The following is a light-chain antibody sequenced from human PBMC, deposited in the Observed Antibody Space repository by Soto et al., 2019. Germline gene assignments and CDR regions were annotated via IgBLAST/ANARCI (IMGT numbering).Light chain of an antibody. CDR3: SSYTRSSASRV. Sequence: QSALTQPASVSGSPGQSITISCTGTSSDVGGYNYVSWYQQHPGKAPQLIIYEVSNRPSGVSNRFSGSNSGNTASLTISGLQAEDEADYYCSSYTRSSASRVFGTGTKV. V-gene: IGLV2-14*01. CDR2: EVS. CDR1: SSDVGGYNY. J-gene: IGLJ1*01.